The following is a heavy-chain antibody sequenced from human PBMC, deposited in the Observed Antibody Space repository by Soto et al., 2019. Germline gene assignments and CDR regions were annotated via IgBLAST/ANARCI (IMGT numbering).Heavy chain of an antibody. CDR2: MYYSGST. CDR1: GGSISSSNYF. V-gene: IGHV4-39*07. D-gene: IGHD5-18*01. CDR3: SRGILV. J-gene: IGHJ4*02. Sequence: SETLSLTCTVSGGSISSSNYFWGWIRQPPGKGLEWIGSMYYSGSTSYNPSLKSRVTISVDTSKNQFSLKLTSVTAADTAVYYCSRGILVWGQGALVTVSS.